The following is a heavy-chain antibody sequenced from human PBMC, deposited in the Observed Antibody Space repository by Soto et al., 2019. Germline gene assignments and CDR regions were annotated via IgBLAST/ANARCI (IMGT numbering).Heavy chain of an antibody. CDR2: ISSSSSYI. D-gene: IGHD3-22*01. V-gene: IGHV3-21*01. CDR3: ARDDTYYYDSSGYYFDY. J-gene: IGHJ4*02. Sequence: EVQLVESGGGLVKPGGSLRLSCAASGFTFSSYSMNWVRQAPGKGLEWVSSISSSSSYIYYADSVKGRFTISRDNAKNSLYLQINSLRAEDTAVYYCARDDTYYYDSSGYYFDYWGQGTLVTVSS. CDR1: GFTFSSYS.